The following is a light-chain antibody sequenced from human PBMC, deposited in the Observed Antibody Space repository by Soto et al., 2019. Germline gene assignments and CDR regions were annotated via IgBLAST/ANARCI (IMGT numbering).Light chain of an antibody. CDR2: EVN. V-gene: IGLV2-8*01. CDR3: SSYAGSSNV. J-gene: IGLJ1*01. CDR1: SSDVGGYNY. Sequence: QSVLTQPPSASGSPGQSVAISCTGTSSDVGGYNYVSWYQQHPGKAPTLMIYEVNKRPSGVSDRFSGSKSGNTASLTVSGLQAEDEADYYCSSYAGSSNVFGTGTKLTVL.